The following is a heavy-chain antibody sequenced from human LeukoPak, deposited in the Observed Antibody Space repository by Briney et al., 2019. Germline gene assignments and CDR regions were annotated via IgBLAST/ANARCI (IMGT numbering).Heavy chain of an antibody. CDR2: INPNSGGT. D-gene: IGHD6-19*01. CDR3: ARGGIAVAGTGFDY. V-gene: IGHV1-2*04. CDR1: GYTFTGYY. Sequence: ASVKVSCKASGYTFTGYYMHWVRQAPGQGLEWMGWINPNSGGTNYAQKFQGWVTMTRDTSIGTAYMELSRLRSDDTAVYYCARGGIAVAGTGFDYWGQGTLVTVSS. J-gene: IGHJ4*02.